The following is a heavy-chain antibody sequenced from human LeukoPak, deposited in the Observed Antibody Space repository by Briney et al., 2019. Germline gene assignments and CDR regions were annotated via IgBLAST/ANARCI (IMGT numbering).Heavy chain of an antibody. D-gene: IGHD5-18*01. J-gene: IGHJ4*02. CDR3: ARRRGYSYGYIDY. Sequence: SETLSLTCAVYGGSFSGYYWSWIRQPPGKGLEWIGEINHSGSTNYNPSLKSRVTISVDTSKNQFSLKLSSVTAADTAVYYCARRRGYSYGYIDYWGQGTLVTVSS. V-gene: IGHV4-34*01. CDR1: GGSFSGYY. CDR2: INHSGST.